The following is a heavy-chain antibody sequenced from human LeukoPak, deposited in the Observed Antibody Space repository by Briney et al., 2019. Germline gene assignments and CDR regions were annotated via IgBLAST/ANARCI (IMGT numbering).Heavy chain of an antibody. Sequence: PGGSLRLSCAGSGFTFDDYGMSWVRQAPGKGLEWVSGINWNGGSIGYADSVKGRFTISRDNAKNSLYLQMNSLRAEDTAVYYCVRRYMATSAEDFDYWGQGTLVTVSS. V-gene: IGHV3-20*04. D-gene: IGHD5-24*01. CDR3: VRRYMATSAEDFDY. CDR2: INWNGGSI. CDR1: GFTFDDYG. J-gene: IGHJ4*02.